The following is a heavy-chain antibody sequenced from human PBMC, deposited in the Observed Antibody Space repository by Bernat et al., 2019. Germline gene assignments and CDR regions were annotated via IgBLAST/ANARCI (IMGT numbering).Heavy chain of an antibody. CDR2: ISGYNDNT. D-gene: IGHD2-8*02. CDR1: GYTFSNYG. V-gene: IGHV1-18*01. CDR3: ARTTLDCTCGTCYEV. Sequence: QVQLVQSGAEVKKPGASVKVSCKASGYTFSNYGISWVRQAPGQGLEWMGWISGYNDNTHYAQKFQGRVTVTTDTSTSTAHMEVRSLRSDDTAVYYCARTTLDCTCGTCYEVWGQGTLVTVSS. J-gene: IGHJ4*02.